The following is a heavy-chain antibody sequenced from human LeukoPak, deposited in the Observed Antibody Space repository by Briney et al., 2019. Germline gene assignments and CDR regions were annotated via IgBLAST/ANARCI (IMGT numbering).Heavy chain of an antibody. V-gene: IGHV1-18*01. CDR2: ISAYNGNT. Sequence: GASVKVSCKASGYTFTSYGISWVRQAPGQGLEWMGWISAYNGNTNYAQKFQGRVTITTDESTSTAYMELSSLRSEDTAVYYCASGRRYYYGGGLVNCCWGQGTLVTVSS. CDR1: GYTFTSYG. CDR3: ASGRRYYYGGGLVNCC. D-gene: IGHD4-23*01. J-gene: IGHJ4*02.